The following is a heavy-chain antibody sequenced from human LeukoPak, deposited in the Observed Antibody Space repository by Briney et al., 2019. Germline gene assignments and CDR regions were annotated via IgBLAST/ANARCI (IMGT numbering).Heavy chain of an antibody. D-gene: IGHD3-9*01. CDR2: INPNSGGT. Sequence: GASVKVSSKASGYTFTGYYMHWVRQAPGQGLEWMGWINPNSGGTNYAQKFQGRVTMTRDTSISTAYMELSRLRSDDTAVYYCARGSGLRYFDWISENWFDPWGQGTLVTVSS. V-gene: IGHV1-2*02. J-gene: IGHJ5*02. CDR1: GYTFTGYY. CDR3: ARGSGLRYFDWISENWFDP.